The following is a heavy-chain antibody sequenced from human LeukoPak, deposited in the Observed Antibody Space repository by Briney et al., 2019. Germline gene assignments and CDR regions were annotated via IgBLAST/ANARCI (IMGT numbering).Heavy chain of an antibody. CDR1: GFTFSSYA. D-gene: IGHD3-3*01. V-gene: IGHV3-23*01. CDR2: ISGSGGST. Sequence: PGGSLRLSCVASGFTFSSYAMSWVRQAPGKGLEWVSAISGSGGSTFYTDSVKGRFTISRDNSKNTLYLQMNSLRAEDTAVYYCAKGHTTTFGVVIRNYYYMDVWGKGTTVTVS. CDR3: AKGHTTTFGVVIRNYYYMDV. J-gene: IGHJ6*03.